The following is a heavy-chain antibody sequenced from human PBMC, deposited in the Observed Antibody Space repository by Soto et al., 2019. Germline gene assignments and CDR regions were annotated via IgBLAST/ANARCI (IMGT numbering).Heavy chain of an antibody. CDR3: ARDFGLVEGNWFDP. D-gene: IGHD6-19*01. Sequence: ASVKVSCKASGYTFTSYGISWVRQAPGQGLEWMGWVSAYNGNTNYAQKLQGRVTMTTDTSTSTAYMELRSLRSDDTAVYYCARDFGLVEGNWFDPWGQGTLVTVSS. J-gene: IGHJ5*02. CDR1: GYTFTSYG. CDR2: VSAYNGNT. V-gene: IGHV1-18*01.